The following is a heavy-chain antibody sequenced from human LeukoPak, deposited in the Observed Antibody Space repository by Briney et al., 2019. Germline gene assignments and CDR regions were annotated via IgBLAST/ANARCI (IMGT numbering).Heavy chain of an antibody. J-gene: IGHJ5*02. Sequence: GGSLRLSCAASGFTFSSYAMHWVRQAPGKGLEWVAVISYDGSNKYYADSVKGRFTISRDNSKNTLYLQMNSLRAEDTAVYYCARDLYSSSWYGGWFDPWGQGTLVTVSP. V-gene: IGHV3-30-3*01. D-gene: IGHD6-13*01. CDR1: GFTFSSYA. CDR2: ISYDGSNK. CDR3: ARDLYSSSWYGGWFDP.